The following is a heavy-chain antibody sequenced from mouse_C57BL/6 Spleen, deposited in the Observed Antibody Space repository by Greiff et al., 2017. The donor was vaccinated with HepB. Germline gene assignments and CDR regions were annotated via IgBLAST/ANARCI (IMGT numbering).Heavy chain of an antibody. J-gene: IGHJ3*01. D-gene: IGHD2-14*01. CDR3: ARGRYAAWFAY. CDR2: ISYSGST. CDR1: GYSITSGYD. V-gene: IGHV3-1*01. Sequence: VQLKESGPGMVKPSQSLSLTCTVTGYSITSGYDWHWIRHFPGNKLEWMGYISYSGSTNYNPSLKSRISITHDTSKNHFFLKLNSVTTEDTATYYCARGRYAAWFAYWGQGTLVTVSA.